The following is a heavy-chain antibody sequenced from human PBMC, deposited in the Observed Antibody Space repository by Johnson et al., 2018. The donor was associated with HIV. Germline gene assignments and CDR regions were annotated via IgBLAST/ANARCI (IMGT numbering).Heavy chain of an antibody. V-gene: IGHV3-11*04. D-gene: IGHD3-10*01. CDR2: ISNSAITL. J-gene: IGHJ3*02. CDR1: GVIFSDYY. Sequence: QVQLVESGGGLVKPGGSLRLSCVAYGVIFSDYYMSWIRQAPGKGLEWVSYISNSAITLYYADSVKGRFSISRDNAKSSVYLQMNSLRAEDTAVYYCARRGLANAFDIWGQGTMVTVSS. CDR3: ARRGLANAFDI.